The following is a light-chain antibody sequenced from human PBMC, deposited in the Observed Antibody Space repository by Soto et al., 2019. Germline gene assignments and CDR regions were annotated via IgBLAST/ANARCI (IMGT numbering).Light chain of an antibody. CDR2: GAS. V-gene: IGKV3-15*01. Sequence: SVAPGPTATITWGGNNIGSKGVHWYQQKPGQVPRLLIYGASTRANGIPARFSGSGFGTEFTLTISSLQSEDFAVYYCQQYNNWPLIFGGGTKVDI. CDR3: QQYNNWPLI. J-gene: IGKJ4*01. CDR1: NIGSKG.